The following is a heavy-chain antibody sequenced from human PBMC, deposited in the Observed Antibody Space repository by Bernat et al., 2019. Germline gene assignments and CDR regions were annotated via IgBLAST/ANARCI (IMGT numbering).Heavy chain of an antibody. Sequence: QVQLVESGGGVVQPGRSLRLSCAASGFTFSSYGMHWVRQAPGKGLEWVAVIWYDGSNKYYADSVKGRFTISRDNSKNTLYPQMNSLRAEDTAVYYCARQGYDFWSGPHYYFDYWGQGTLVTVSS. CDR2: IWYDGSNK. J-gene: IGHJ4*02. CDR1: GFTFSSYG. V-gene: IGHV3-33*01. CDR3: ARQGYDFWSGPHYYFDY. D-gene: IGHD3-3*01.